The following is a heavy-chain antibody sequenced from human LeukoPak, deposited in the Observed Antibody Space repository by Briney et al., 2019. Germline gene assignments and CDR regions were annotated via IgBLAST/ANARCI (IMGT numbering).Heavy chain of an antibody. CDR2: IYYSGST. V-gene: IGHV4-39*01. J-gene: IGHJ4*02. CDR3: APIVVVPAAMPVQFDY. D-gene: IGHD2-2*01. Sequence: SETLSLTCTVSGGSISSSSYYWGWIRQPPGEGLEWIGSIYYSGSTYYNPSLKSRVTISVDTSKNQFSLKLSSVTAADTAVYYCAPIVVVPAAMPVQFDYWGQGTLVTVSS. CDR1: GGSISSSSYY.